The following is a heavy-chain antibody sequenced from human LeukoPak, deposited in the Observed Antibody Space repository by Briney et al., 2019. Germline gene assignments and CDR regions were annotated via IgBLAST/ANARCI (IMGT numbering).Heavy chain of an antibody. J-gene: IGHJ4*02. CDR3: AKAQDYYDSSGYYDPDY. D-gene: IGHD3-22*01. Sequence: PGGSLRLSCAASGFTFHDYTMRWVRQAPGKGLEWVAVISYDGSNKYYADSVKGRFTISRDNSKNTLYLQMNSLRAEDTAVYYCAKAQDYYDSSGYYDPDYWGQGTLVTVSS. CDR2: ISYDGSNK. V-gene: IGHV3-30*18. CDR1: GFTFHDYT.